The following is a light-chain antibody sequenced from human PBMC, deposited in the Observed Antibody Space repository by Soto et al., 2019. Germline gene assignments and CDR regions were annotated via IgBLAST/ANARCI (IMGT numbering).Light chain of an antibody. J-gene: IGKJ1*01. V-gene: IGKV1-12*01. CDR2: AAS. CDR1: QGISTW. CDR3: QQSYSTPWT. Sequence: DIRMTQSPSSLSASIGDTVTITCRASQGISTWVAWYQQRPGEPPRSLIHAASTLQSGVPSRFSGSGSAGTDFTLTITNLQPEDFTTYYCQQSYSTPWTFGQGTKVEIK.